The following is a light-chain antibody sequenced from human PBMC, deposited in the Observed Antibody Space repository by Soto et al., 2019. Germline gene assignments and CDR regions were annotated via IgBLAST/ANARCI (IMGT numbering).Light chain of an antibody. CDR2: DAS. CDR3: QQYDKWPFT. V-gene: IGKV3-15*01. J-gene: IGKJ2*01. CDR1: QSVTTN. Sequence: EVVLTQSPASLSVFPGERVTLSCRASQSVTTNLAWYLQKPGQAPTLLIYDASTRAGGVSDRFSGGGSGTEFTLTISSLQSGDFAVYYCQQYDKWPFTFGQGTRLEIK.